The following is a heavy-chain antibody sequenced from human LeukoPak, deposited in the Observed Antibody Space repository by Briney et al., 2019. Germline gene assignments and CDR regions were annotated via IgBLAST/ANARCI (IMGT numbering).Heavy chain of an antibody. CDR1: GFTFSSYE. CDR3: ARGGYRSNYFDY. D-gene: IGHD6-19*01. J-gene: IGHJ4*02. Sequence: RGSLRLSCAASGFTFSSYEMNWVRQAPGKGLEWVSYISSSGSTIYYADSVKGRFTISRDNAKNSLYLQMNSLRAEDTAVYYCARGGYRSNYFDYWGQGALVTVSS. V-gene: IGHV3-48*03. CDR2: ISSSGSTI.